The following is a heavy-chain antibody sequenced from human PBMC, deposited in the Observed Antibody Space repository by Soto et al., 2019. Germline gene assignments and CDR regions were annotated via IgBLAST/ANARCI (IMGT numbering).Heavy chain of an antibody. CDR2: ISYDGSNK. CDR1: GFTFSRYG. J-gene: IGHJ6*02. Sequence: GGSLRLSCAASGFTFSRYGMHWVRQAPGKGLEWVAVISYDGSNKNHADSVRGRFTISRDSSKNTLYLQMNSLRAEDTAVYYCAKDCRYDILTGCMDVWGQGTTVTVSS. CDR3: AKDCRYDILTGCMDV. D-gene: IGHD3-9*01. V-gene: IGHV3-30*18.